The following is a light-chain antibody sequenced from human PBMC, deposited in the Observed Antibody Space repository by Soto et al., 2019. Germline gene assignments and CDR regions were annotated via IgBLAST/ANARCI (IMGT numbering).Light chain of an antibody. CDR3: GTWDSSLSGGV. CDR1: SSNIASNY. CDR2: DDN. V-gene: IGLV1-51*01. Sequence: QSVLTQPPSVSAAPGQRVTISCSGTSSNIASNYVSWYQQFPGTAPRLLIYDDNKRPSGIPDRFSASKSGTSATLGITGLRSGDEADYYCGTWDSSLSGGVFGTGTKLTVL. J-gene: IGLJ1*01.